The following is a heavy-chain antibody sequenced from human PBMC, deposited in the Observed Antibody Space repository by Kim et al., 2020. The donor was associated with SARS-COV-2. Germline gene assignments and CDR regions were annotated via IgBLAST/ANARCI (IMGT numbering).Heavy chain of an antibody. J-gene: IGHJ6*02. CDR3: ARIAARHYYYYYGMDV. Sequence: KFQGRVTMTRDTSISTAYMELSRLRSDDTAVYYCARIAARHYYYYYGMDVWGQGTTVTVSS. D-gene: IGHD6-6*01. V-gene: IGHV1-2*02.